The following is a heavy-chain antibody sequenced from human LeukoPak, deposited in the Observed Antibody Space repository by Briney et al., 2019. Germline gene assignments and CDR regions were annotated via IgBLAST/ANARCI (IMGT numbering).Heavy chain of an antibody. J-gene: IGHJ2*01. V-gene: IGHV4-59*11. CDR3: ATWYSGTFWYFDL. CDR1: GGSISSHY. D-gene: IGHD1-26*01. CDR2: TYHSGTT. Sequence: SETLSLSCTVSGGSISSHYWNWIRQPPGKGLEWIGYTYHSGTTDYNPSLKSRVTMSLDTSKNQFSLKLRSVTAADTAVYYCATWYSGTFWYFDLWGRGTLVTVSS.